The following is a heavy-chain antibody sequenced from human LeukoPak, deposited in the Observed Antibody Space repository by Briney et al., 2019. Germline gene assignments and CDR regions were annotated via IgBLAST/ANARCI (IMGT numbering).Heavy chain of an antibody. V-gene: IGHV3-53*01. CDR1: GFPVNGTY. CDR3: ARHRDNLYYYGMDV. Sequence: GSLGLSFAASGFPVNGTYMSGVGRAPGKGREWVSVIYSGGSTYYADSVKGRFTIFRDESKNTVYLQMNSLRAEDTAVYYCARHRDNLYYYGMDVWGQGTTVTVSS. D-gene: IGHD5-24*01. J-gene: IGHJ6*02. CDR2: IYSGGST.